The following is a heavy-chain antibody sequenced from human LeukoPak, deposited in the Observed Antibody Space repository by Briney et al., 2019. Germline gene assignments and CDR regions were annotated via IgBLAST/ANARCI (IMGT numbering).Heavy chain of an antibody. D-gene: IGHD1-26*01. V-gene: IGHV4-39*01. CDR1: GGSISSSSYY. J-gene: IGHJ4*02. Sequence: SETLSLTCTVPGGSISSSSYYWGWIRQPPGKGLEWIGSIYYSGSTYYNPSLKSRVTISVDTSKNQFSLKLSSVTAADTAVYYCARVDESYFYVLYWGQGTLVTVSS. CDR3: ARVDESYFYVLY. CDR2: IYYSGST.